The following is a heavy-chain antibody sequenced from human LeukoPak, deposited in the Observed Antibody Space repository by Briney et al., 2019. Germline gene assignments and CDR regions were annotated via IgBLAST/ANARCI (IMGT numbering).Heavy chain of an antibody. Sequence: TGGSLRLSCAASGFTFRSYTMHWVRQAPGKGLEWVAVILYDGRTTNYAESVRGRFTISRDTSENTLYLQMNNLRPEDTAIYYYAREILGSAFSFDYWGQGTLVTVSS. V-gene: IGHV3-30*04. CDR2: ILYDGRTT. CDR3: AREILGSAFSFDY. J-gene: IGHJ4*02. D-gene: IGHD1-26*01. CDR1: GFTFRSYT.